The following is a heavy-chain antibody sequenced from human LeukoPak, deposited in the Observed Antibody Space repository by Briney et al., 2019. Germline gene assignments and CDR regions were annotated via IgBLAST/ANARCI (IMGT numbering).Heavy chain of an antibody. CDR3: AKADSSGYPSENYFDY. CDR1: GFTFDDYA. V-gene: IGHV3-43*02. Sequence: GGSLRLSCAASGFTFDDYAMHWVRQAPGKGLEWVSLISGDGGSTYYADSVKGRFTISRDNSENSLYLQMNSLRTEDTALYYCAKADSSGYPSENYFDYWGQGTLVTVSS. D-gene: IGHD3-22*01. J-gene: IGHJ4*02. CDR2: ISGDGGST.